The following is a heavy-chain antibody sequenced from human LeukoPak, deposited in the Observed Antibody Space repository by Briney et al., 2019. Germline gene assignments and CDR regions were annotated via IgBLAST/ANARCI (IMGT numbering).Heavy chain of an antibody. D-gene: IGHD2-21*02. V-gene: IGHV4-39*01. CDR1: GGSISSSNYY. CDR2: VYYSGST. J-gene: IGHJ4*02. CDR3: ARLNCGGDCYSIARSGYFDY. Sequence: SETLSLTCTVSGGSISSSNYYWGRIRQPPGRGLEWIGSVYYSGSTFYDPSHKSRITISVDTSKNQFSLKLSSVTAADSAVFYCARLNCGGDCYSIARSGYFDYWGQGTLVTVSS.